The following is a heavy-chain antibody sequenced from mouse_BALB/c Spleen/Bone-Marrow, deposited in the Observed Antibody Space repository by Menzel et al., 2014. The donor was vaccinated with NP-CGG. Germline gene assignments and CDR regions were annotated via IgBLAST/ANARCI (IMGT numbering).Heavy chain of an antibody. D-gene: IGHD4-1*02. Sequence: VQLQQSGPGLVAPSQSLSITCTVSGFSLTSYGVHWVRQPPGKGLEWLGVIWAGGSTNYNSALMSRLSISKDNSKSQVFLKMNSLQTDDTAVYYCARDQLRRRYYFDYWGQGTTLTVSS. J-gene: IGHJ2*01. CDR2: IWAGGST. V-gene: IGHV2-9*02. CDR1: GFSLTSYG. CDR3: ARDQLRRRYYFDY.